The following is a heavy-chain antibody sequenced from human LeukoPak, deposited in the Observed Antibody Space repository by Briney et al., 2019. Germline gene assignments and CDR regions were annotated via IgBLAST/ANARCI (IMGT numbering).Heavy chain of an antibody. J-gene: IGHJ4*02. CDR3: AKDIRGNEDY. Sequence: GGSLRLSCAASEFTFSNYGMHWVRQAPGKGLEWVAFIRYDGSNKYYADSVKGRFTISRDNSKNTLYLQMNSLRAEDTAVYYCAKDIRGNEDYWGQGTLVTVSS. D-gene: IGHD1-1*01. V-gene: IGHV3-30*02. CDR1: EFTFSNYG. CDR2: IRYDGSNK.